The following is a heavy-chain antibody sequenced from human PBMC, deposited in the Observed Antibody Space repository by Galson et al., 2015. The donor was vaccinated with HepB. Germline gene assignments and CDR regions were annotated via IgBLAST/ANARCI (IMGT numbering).Heavy chain of an antibody. CDR3: ARVQVEEQWLVPSDY. J-gene: IGHJ4*02. CDR1: GYTFTSYY. Sequence: SVKVSCRASGYTFTSYYMHWVRQAPGQGLEWMGIINPSGGSTSYAQKFQGRVTMTRDTSTSTVYMELSSLRSEDTAVYYCARVQVEEQWLVPSDYWGQGTLVTVSS. CDR2: INPSGGST. V-gene: IGHV1-46*01. D-gene: IGHD6-19*01.